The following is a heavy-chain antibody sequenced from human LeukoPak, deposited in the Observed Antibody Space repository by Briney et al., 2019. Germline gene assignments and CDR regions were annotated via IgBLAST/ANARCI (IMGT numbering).Heavy chain of an antibody. CDR1: GGSISSNY. Sequence: PSETLSLTCTVSGGSISSNYWSWIRQPPGKGLEWIGYIYYSGSTNYNPSLKSRVTISVDTSKNQFSLKLSSVTAADTAVYYCARQRITMVRGVRGYFDYWGQGTLVTVSS. V-gene: IGHV4-59*08. J-gene: IGHJ4*02. CDR3: ARQRITMVRGVRGYFDY. CDR2: IYYSGST. D-gene: IGHD3-10*01.